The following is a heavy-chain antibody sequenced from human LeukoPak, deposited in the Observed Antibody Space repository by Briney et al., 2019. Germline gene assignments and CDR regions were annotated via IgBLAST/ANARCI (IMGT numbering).Heavy chain of an antibody. CDR2: INPSGGST. D-gene: IGHD6-13*01. J-gene: IGHJ6*03. Sequence: GASVKVSCKASGYTFTGYYMHWVRQAPGQGLEWMGIINPSGGSTSYAQKFQGRVTMTRDMSTSTVYMELSSLRSEDTAVYYCARDVIRDSSSWFHYYYYMDVWGKGTTVTVSS. V-gene: IGHV1-46*01. CDR3: ARDVIRDSSSWFHYYYYMDV. CDR1: GYTFTGYY.